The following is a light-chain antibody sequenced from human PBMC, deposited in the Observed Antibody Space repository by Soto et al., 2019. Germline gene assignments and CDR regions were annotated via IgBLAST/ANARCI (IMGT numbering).Light chain of an antibody. Sequence: DIQMTLSPSTLSASVGDRVTITCRASQTISSWLAWYQQKPGKAPNLLIYDASTLERGVPSRFSGTGSGTEFTLTIDRLQPDDFATYCCQQYHTSSINFAQGTRRRL. CDR2: DAS. CDR1: QTISSW. CDR3: QQYHTSSIN. V-gene: IGKV1-5*01. J-gene: IGKJ5*01.